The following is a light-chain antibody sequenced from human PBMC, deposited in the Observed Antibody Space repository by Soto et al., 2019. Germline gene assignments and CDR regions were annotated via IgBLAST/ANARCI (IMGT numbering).Light chain of an antibody. CDR1: QSVRSN. CDR3: QQYDDWPPVFT. Sequence: EIVMTQSPVTLSVSPGERATLSCRASQSVRSNVAWYQQKPGQPPRLLIYGASTRATGIPARFSGSGSGTEVTLTISSLQSEDFAVYYWQQYDDWPPVFTFGPGTKVDIQ. J-gene: IGKJ3*01. CDR2: GAS. V-gene: IGKV3-15*01.